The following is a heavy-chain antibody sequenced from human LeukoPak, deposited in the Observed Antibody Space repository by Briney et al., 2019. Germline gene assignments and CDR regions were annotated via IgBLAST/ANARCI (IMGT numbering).Heavy chain of an antibody. V-gene: IGHV4-4*02. CDR2: IYHSGST. J-gene: IGHJ4*02. Sequence: PSETLSLTCAVSGGSISSSNWWSWVRQPPGKGLEWIGEIYHSGSTNYNPSLKSRVTISVDTSKNQFSLKLSSVTAADTAVYYCARGQDCGIHRTIDYWGQGTLVTVSS. CDR3: ARGQDCGIHRTIDY. D-gene: IGHD1-14*01. CDR1: GGSISSSNW.